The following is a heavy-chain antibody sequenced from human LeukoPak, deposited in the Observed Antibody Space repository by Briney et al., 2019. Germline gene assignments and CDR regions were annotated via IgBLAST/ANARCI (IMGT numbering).Heavy chain of an antibody. CDR2: ISAYNGNT. CDR1: GYTFTSYG. V-gene: IGHV1-18*01. CDR3: ASSTGYYDSSGYYGGDYYYYMDV. Sequence: GSSVKVSCKASGYTFTSYGISLVRQAPGQGLEWMGWISAYNGNTNYAQKLQGRVTMTTDTSTSTAYMELRSLRSDDTAVYYCASSTGYYDSSGYYGGDYYYYMDVWGKGTTVSVSS. D-gene: IGHD3-22*01. J-gene: IGHJ6*03.